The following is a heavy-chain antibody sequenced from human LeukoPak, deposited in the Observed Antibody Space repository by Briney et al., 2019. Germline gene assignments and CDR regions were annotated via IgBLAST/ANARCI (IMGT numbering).Heavy chain of an antibody. J-gene: IGHJ4*02. D-gene: IGHD3-9*01. V-gene: IGHV4-34*01. Sequence: SETLSLTCAVYGGSFSGYYWSWIRQPPGKGLEWIGEINHSGSTNYNPSLKSRVTISVDTSKNQFSLKLSSVAAADTAVCYCAREGYYDILTAYYPRFYYFDYWGQGTLVTVSS. CDR2: INHSGST. CDR3: AREGYYDILTAYYPRFYYFDY. CDR1: GGSFSGYY.